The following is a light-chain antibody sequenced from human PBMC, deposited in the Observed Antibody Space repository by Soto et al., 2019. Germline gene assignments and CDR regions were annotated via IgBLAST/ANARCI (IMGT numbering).Light chain of an antibody. CDR1: QAISTN. J-gene: IGKJ4*01. V-gene: IGKV1-13*02. CDR2: DAS. Sequence: AIQLTQSPSSLSASIGDRVTITCRASQAISTNLAWYQHKPGTVPKVLIYDASILESGVPSRFSGSGSGTHFTLIISSLQPEDFATYYCQQVRTYPTFGGGTKVEVQ. CDR3: QQVRTYPT.